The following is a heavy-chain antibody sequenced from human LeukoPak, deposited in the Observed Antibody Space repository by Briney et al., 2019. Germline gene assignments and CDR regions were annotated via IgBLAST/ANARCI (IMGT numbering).Heavy chain of an antibody. J-gene: IGHJ5*02. CDR2: AYYSGST. CDR3: ARNSAVATSRSWFDP. V-gene: IGHV4-59*08. CDR1: DGSISNYY. Sequence: PSETLSLTCSVFDGSISNYYWSWIRQPPGKGLEWIGYAYYSGSTTYNPSLESRVTISVDTSKNQFFLKLTAVTAADTAVYYCARNSAVATSRSWFDPWGQGTLVTVSS. D-gene: IGHD6-19*01.